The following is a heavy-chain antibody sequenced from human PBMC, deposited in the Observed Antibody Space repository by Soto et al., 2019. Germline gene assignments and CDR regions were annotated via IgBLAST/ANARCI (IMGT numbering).Heavy chain of an antibody. CDR2: IIPIFGTA. V-gene: IGHV1-69*06. Sequence: SVKVSCKASGGTFSSYAISWVRQAPGQGLEWMGGIIPIFGTANYAQKFQGRVTITADKSTSTASMELRSLRSEDTAVYYCASHPLNWSDADSWGQGVLVTVSS. CDR3: ASHPLNWSDADS. D-gene: IGHD1-1*01. CDR1: GGTFSSYA. J-gene: IGHJ4*02.